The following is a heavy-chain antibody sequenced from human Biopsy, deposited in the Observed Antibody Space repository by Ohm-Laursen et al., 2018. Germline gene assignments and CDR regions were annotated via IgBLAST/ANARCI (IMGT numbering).Heavy chain of an antibody. Sequence: GSSVKVSCKVPGGTFSNYGVNWVRQAPGQGLEWLGGNIPILGTGNYAQKFQDRDTVAADTSTSTATMELRSLRSDDTAVYYCATKLTGYFHHWGQGTLVIVSS. V-gene: IGHV1-69*06. D-gene: IGHD3-9*01. CDR1: GGTFSNYG. CDR2: NIPILGTG. J-gene: IGHJ1*01. CDR3: ATKLTGYFHH.